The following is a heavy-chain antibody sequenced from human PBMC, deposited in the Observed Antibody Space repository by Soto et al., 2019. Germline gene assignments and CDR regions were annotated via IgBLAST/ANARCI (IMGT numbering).Heavy chain of an antibody. V-gene: IGHV4-30-2*01. CDR1: GDSVSSGTDS. CDR2: IFHSGNT. J-gene: IGHJ4*02. Sequence: QLQLQESGSGLVKPSQTLCLTCAVSGDSVSSGTDSWSWIRQPPGKGLEWIGYIFHSGNTNYNPSLRSRVTMSLDRSKNQISLNLTSVTAADTAVYYCARGYGSGSYWLDYWGQGTLVTVSS. D-gene: IGHD3-10*01. CDR3: ARGYGSGSYWLDY.